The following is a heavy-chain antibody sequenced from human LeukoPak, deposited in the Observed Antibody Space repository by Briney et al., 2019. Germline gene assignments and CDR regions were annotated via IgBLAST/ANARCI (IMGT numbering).Heavy chain of an antibody. CDR3: ARAGSYSPFDY. CDR1: GGSFSGYY. J-gene: IGHJ4*02. V-gene: IGHV4-34*01. CDR2: INHSGST. Sequence: PSETLSLTCAVYGGSFSGYYWNWIRQPPGKGLEWIGEINHSGSTNYNPSLKSRVTISVDTSKNQFSLKLSSVTAADTAVYYCARAGSYSPFDYWGQGTLVTVSS. D-gene: IGHD1-26*01.